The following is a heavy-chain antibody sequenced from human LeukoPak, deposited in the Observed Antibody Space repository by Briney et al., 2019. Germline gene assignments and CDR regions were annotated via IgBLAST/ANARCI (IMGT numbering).Heavy chain of an antibody. J-gene: IGHJ4*02. D-gene: IGHD3-3*01. V-gene: IGHV1-2*02. CDR2: INPNSGGT. CDR3: ARQEGRITIFGVVDHFDY. CDR1: GYTFTGYY. Sequence: ASVKVSCKASGYTFTGYYMHWVRPAPGQGLEWMGWINPNSGGTNYTQKFQGRVTMTRDTSISTAYMELSRRRCDATAVYYCARQEGRITIFGVVDHFDYCGQGTLVTVSS.